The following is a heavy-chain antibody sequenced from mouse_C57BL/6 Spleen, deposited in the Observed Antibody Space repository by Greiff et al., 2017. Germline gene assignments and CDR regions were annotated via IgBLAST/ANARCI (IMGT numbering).Heavy chain of an antibody. V-gene: IGHV1-80*01. CDR3: ARGGPSSMDY. J-gene: IGHJ4*01. D-gene: IGHD3-3*01. CDR2: IYPGDGDT. Sequence: QVQLQQSGAELVKPGASVKISCKASGYAFSSYWMNWVKQRPGKGLEWIGQIYPGDGDTNYNGKFKGKATLTADKSSSTAYVQRSSLTSEDSAVYFCARGGPSSMDYWGQGTSVTVSS. CDR1: GYAFSSYW.